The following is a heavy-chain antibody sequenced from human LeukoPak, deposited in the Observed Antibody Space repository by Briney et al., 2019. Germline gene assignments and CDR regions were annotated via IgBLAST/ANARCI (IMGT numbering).Heavy chain of an antibody. D-gene: IGHD3-22*01. Sequence: PSETLSLTCTVSGGSISSSPYYWGWIRQPPGKGLEWIGSIYYSGSTYYNPSLKSRVTISVDTSKNQFSLRLSSVTAADTAVYYCAKDPGYDSSGYYYVTSILFDYWGQGTLVTVSS. CDR2: IYYSGST. CDR3: AKDPGYDSSGYYYVTSILFDY. CDR1: GGSISSSPYY. V-gene: IGHV4-39*07. J-gene: IGHJ4*02.